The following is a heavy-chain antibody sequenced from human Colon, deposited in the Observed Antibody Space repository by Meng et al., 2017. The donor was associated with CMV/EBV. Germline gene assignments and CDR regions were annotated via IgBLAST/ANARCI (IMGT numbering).Heavy chain of an antibody. D-gene: IGHD2-15*01. Sequence: LSLTCTASGFIFGDHFMDWVRQSPGKGLEWVGRAKNKPWQYGTEYAASVKGRFIISRDDSNGSLYLQMNSLKHEDTAVYYCVRDGRMCAFDYWGQGTLVTVSS. CDR2: AKNKPWQYGT. J-gene: IGHJ4*02. CDR3: VRDGRMCAFDY. V-gene: IGHV3-72*01. CDR1: GFIFGDHF.